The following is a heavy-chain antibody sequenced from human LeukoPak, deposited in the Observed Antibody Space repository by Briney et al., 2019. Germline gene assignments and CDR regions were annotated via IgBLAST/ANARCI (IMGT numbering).Heavy chain of an antibody. D-gene: IGHD2-15*01. Sequence: PGGSLRLSCAASGFTFNRYNMNWVRRAPGKGLEWVSSISTSSSYIYYADSVRGRFTISRDNAKNSLYLQMNSLRAEDAAVYSCARGADGVSSNSRGWFDPWGQGTLVTVSS. CDR1: GFTFNRYN. J-gene: IGHJ5*02. CDR2: ISTSSSYI. CDR3: ARGADGVSSNSRGWFDP. V-gene: IGHV3-21*01.